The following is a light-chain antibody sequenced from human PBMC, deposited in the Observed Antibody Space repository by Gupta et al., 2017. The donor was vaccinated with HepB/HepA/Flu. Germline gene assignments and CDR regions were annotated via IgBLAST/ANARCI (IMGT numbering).Light chain of an antibody. CDR1: SGSVSTSYY. Sequence: QTVVTPEPSFSVSPGGTVTLNCGLSSGSVSTSYYPSWYQQTPGQPPRTLIYSTNTRSSGVPDRFSGSILGNKAALTITGAQADDESDYYCVLYMGSGIWVFGGGTKLTVL. CDR3: VLYMGSGIWV. J-gene: IGLJ3*02. CDR2: STN. V-gene: IGLV8-61*01.